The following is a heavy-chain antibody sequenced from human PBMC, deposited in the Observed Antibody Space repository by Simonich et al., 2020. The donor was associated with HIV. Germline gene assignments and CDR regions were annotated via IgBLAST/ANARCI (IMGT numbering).Heavy chain of an antibody. CDR2: INPKRGGT. V-gene: IGHV1-2*06. CDR3: ARDPNSSGYYTGGWFDP. D-gene: IGHD3-3*01. CDR1: GYTFTGYY. J-gene: IGHJ5*02. Sequence: QEQLVQSGAEVKKPGASVKVSCEASGYTFTGYYIHWVRQAPGQGLEWMGRINPKRGGTNDEQKFQGRVTMTRDTSISTAYMELSRLRSDDTAVYYCARDPNSSGYYTGGWFDPWGQGTLVTVFS.